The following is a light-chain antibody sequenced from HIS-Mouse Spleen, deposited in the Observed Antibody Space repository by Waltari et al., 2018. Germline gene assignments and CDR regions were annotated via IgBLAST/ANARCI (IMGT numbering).Light chain of an antibody. CDR3: SSYTSSSTYV. Sequence: QSAMTQPASVSGSPAQSTTISCTGTSSDVAGDNYVPRYHQHTDKTPKLLYYYVSNRPSGVSNRFSGSKSGNTASLTISGLQAEDEADYYCSSYTSSSTYVFGTGTKVTVL. V-gene: IGLV2-14*03. CDR2: YVS. CDR1: SSDVAGDNY. J-gene: IGLJ1*01.